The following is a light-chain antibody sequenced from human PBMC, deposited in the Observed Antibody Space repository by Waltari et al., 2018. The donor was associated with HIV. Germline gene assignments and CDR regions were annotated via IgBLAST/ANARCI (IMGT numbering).Light chain of an antibody. CDR3: QQSFSYPTT. Sequence: DIQLTQSPSSLSASVGARVTITCRASQSIGSYLNWYQQQPGKAPTFLCYAACSLHSGVPSRFSGSRYGTDFTLTITSLQPEDFATYYCQQSFSYPTTFGQETKVEI. CDR2: AAC. V-gene: IGKV1-39*01. CDR1: QSIGSY. J-gene: IGKJ1*01.